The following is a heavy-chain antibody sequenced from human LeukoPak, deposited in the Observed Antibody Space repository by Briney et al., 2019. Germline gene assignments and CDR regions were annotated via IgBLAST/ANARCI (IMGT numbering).Heavy chain of an antibody. CDR2: INHSGST. CDR1: GGSYSGYY. D-gene: IGHD2-2*01. J-gene: IGHJ4*02. Sequence: SETLSLTCAVYGGSYSGYYWSWIRQPPGKGLEWIGEINHSGSTNYNPSLKSRVTISVDTSKNQFSLKLSSVTAADTAVYYCARGGLGYCSSTSCYGNFDYWGQGTLVTVSS. CDR3: ARGGLGYCSSTSCYGNFDY. V-gene: IGHV4-34*01.